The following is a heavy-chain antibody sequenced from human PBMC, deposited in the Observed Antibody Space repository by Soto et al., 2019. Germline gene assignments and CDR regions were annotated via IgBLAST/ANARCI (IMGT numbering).Heavy chain of an antibody. Sequence: GGSMRLSCAASGFTFSDHFMDWVRQAPGKGLEWVGRIRNKPNSYTTSYAASVKGRFTISRDDSKNSLFLQMNSLTTEDTAVYYCARVLDYGDYGLGWGQGTLVTVSS. CDR3: ARVLDYGDYGLG. V-gene: IGHV3-72*01. CDR1: GFTFSDHF. J-gene: IGHJ4*02. D-gene: IGHD4-17*01. CDR2: IRNKPNSYTT.